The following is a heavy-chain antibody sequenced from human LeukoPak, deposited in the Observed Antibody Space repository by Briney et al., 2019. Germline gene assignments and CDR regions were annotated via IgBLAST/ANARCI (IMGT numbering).Heavy chain of an antibody. CDR1: GFTFSSYG. Sequence: PGGSLRLSCAASGFTFSSYGMHWVRQAPGKGLEWVAVIWYDGSNKYYADSVKGRFTISRDNSKNTLYLQMNSLRAEDTAVYYCAKDPLRYCSSTSCHSFDYWGQGTLVTVSS. CDR2: IWYDGSNK. J-gene: IGHJ4*02. V-gene: IGHV3-30*02. CDR3: AKDPLRYCSSTSCHSFDY. D-gene: IGHD2-2*01.